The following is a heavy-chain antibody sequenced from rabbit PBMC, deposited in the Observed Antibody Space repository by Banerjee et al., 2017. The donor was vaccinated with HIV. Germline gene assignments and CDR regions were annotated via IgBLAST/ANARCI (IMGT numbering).Heavy chain of an antibody. CDR2: IYTTSGST. Sequence: QQQLEESGGGLVKPGGTLTLTCKASGIDFSSYYRMCWVRQAPGRGLELIACIYTTSGSTYYASWAKGRFTISKTSSTTVTLQMTSLTAADTAIYFCARGIYGVYWGMDLWGQGTLVTVS. CDR3: ARGIYGVYWGMDL. D-gene: IGHD2-1*01. CDR1: GIDFSSYYR. V-gene: IGHV1S45*01. J-gene: IGHJ6*01.